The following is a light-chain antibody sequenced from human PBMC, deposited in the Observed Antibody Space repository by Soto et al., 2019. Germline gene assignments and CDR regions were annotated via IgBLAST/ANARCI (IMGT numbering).Light chain of an antibody. J-gene: IGKJ2*01. CDR3: QQYNNWPPYT. CDR1: QSINST. V-gene: IGKV3-15*01. Sequence: EIVMTQSPATLSVSPGERVTLSCRASQSINSTLAWYQQKPGQAPRLLIYGASTRATGIPARFTGSGAGTEFTLTISSLQSEDFAMYYCQQYNNWPPYTFGQGTNLDIK. CDR2: GAS.